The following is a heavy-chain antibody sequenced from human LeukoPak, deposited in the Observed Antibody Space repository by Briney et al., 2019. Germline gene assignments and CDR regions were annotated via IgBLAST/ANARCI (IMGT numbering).Heavy chain of an antibody. D-gene: IGHD2-8*02. Sequence: GGSLRLSCAASGFTFSSHWMHWVRQAPGKGLVWVSRIKSDGSSTNYADFVEGRFTISRDNAKNTVYLQINSLRAEDTAVYYCTTDPRSWWLAYWGQGTLVTVSS. CDR2: IKSDGSST. V-gene: IGHV3-74*01. CDR3: TTDPRSWWLAY. CDR1: GFTFSSHW. J-gene: IGHJ4*02.